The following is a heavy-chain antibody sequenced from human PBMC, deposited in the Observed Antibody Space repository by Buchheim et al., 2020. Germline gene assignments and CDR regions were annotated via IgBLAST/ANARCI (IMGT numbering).Heavy chain of an antibody. CDR3: ATHQAW. V-gene: IGHV3-74*01. J-gene: IGHJ4*02. CDR2: INSDGTLT. Sequence: EVQLVESGGGFVQPKKSLRLSCAASGFSFRTYWMHWVRQAPGKGLIWVSRINSDGTLTSYADSVRGRFTISRDNAKNFLYLQMNNHRVEDTAIYYCATHQAWWGQGTQGTVSS. CDR1: GFSFRTYW.